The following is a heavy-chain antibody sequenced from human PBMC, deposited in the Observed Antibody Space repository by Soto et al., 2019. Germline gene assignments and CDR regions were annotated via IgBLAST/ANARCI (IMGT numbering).Heavy chain of an antibody. Sequence: EVQLVESGGGLVQPGRSLRLSCAASGFTFDDYAMHWVRQAPGKGPEWVSGISWNSGSIGYADSVKGRFTISRDNAKNSLYLQMNSLRAEDTALYYCASSGWTRGDYWGQGTLVTVSS. D-gene: IGHD6-19*01. CDR3: ASSGWTRGDY. V-gene: IGHV3-9*01. J-gene: IGHJ4*02. CDR1: GFTFDDYA. CDR2: ISWNSGSI.